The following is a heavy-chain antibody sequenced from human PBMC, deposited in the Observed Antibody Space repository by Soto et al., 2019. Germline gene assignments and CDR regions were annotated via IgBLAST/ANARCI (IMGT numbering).Heavy chain of an antibody. CDR2: IYYSGST. D-gene: IGHD4-17*01. V-gene: IGHV4-59*01. Sequence: PSETLSLTCTVSGVSISSYYWSWIRQPPGKGLEWIGYIYYSGSTNYNPSLKSRVTISVDTSKNQFSLKLSSVTAADTAVYYCARGGRLRKVFDYWGQGTLVTVS. CDR1: GVSISSYY. J-gene: IGHJ4*02. CDR3: ARGGRLRKVFDY.